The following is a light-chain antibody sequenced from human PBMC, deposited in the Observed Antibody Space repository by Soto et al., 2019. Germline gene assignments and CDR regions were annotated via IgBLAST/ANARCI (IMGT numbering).Light chain of an antibody. Sequence: QSVLTQAASVSGSPGQSITISCTGTSSDVGGYNYVSWYQQHPGKAPKLIIYDVSNRPSGVSDRFAGSKSGNTASLTISGLQAEDGDDYYCSSYTSTNTWVFGGGTKVTVL. CDR3: SSYTSTNTWV. CDR1: SSDVGGYNY. CDR2: DVS. J-gene: IGLJ3*02. V-gene: IGLV2-14*01.